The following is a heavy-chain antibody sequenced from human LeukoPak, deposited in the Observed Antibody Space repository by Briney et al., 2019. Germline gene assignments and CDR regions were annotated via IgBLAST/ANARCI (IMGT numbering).Heavy chain of an antibody. D-gene: IGHD1-1*01. Sequence: GGSLRLSCAASGFTFSNAWMSWVRQAPGKGLEWGGRIKSKTDGGTTDYAAPVKGRFTISRDDSKNTLYLQMNSLKTEDTAVYYCTPGTTNFPFDYWGQGTLVTVSS. CDR2: IKSKTDGGTT. J-gene: IGHJ4*02. V-gene: IGHV3-15*01. CDR3: TPGTTNFPFDY. CDR1: GFTFSNAW.